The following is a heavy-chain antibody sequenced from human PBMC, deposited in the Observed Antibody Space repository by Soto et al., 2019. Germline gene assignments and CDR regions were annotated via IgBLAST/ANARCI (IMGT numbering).Heavy chain of an antibody. V-gene: IGHV1-46*01. CDR2: INPSGGST. J-gene: IGHJ6*02. CDR3: ARRGYSSSWYYYYYYGMDV. Sequence: ASVKVSCKASGYTFTSYYMHWVRQAPGQGLEWMGIINPSGGSTSYAQKFQGRVTMTRDTSTSTVYMELSSLRSEDTAVYYCARRGYSSSWYYYYYYGMDVWGQGTTVTVSS. D-gene: IGHD6-13*01. CDR1: GYTFTSYY.